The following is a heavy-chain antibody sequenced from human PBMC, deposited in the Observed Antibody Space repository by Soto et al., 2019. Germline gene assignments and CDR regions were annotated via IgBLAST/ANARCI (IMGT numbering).Heavy chain of an antibody. J-gene: IGHJ4*02. CDR3: AKGGPSSTFDY. D-gene: IGHD2-2*01. V-gene: IGHV3-23*01. CDR2: ISSSGGNT. CDR1: GFTFSSSA. Sequence: EVQLLESGGGLVQPGGSLRLTCAASGFTFSSSAMSWVRQAPGKGLEWVSAISSSGGNTYYADSVKGRFTISRDNSKNTLYLQMSSLRAEDTAVYYCAKGGPSSTFDYWGQGTLVTVSS.